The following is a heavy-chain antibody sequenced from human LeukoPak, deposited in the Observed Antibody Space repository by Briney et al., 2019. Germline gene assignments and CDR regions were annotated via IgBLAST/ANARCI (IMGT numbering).Heavy chain of an antibody. V-gene: IGHV3-30*02. CDR2: IRYDGSNK. J-gene: IGHJ4*02. CDR1: GFTFSSYG. CDR3: AKDLGY. Sequence: GGSLRLSCAASGFTFSSYGMHWVRQAPGMGLEWVAFIRYDGSNKYYADSVKGRFTVSRDNSKNTLYLQMNSLRAEDTAVYYCAKDLGYWGQGTLVTVSS.